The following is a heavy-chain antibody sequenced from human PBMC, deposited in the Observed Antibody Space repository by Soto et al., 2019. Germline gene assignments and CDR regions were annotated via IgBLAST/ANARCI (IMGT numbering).Heavy chain of an antibody. CDR3: ARSRHGTKNWFDP. Sequence: ASVKVSCKASGYTFTSYYMHWARQAPGQGLEWMGIINPSGGSTSYAQKFQGRVTMTRDTSTSTVYMELSSLRSEDTAVYYCARSRHGTKNWFDPWGQGTLVTVS. V-gene: IGHV1-46*03. J-gene: IGHJ5*02. CDR2: INPSGGST. CDR1: GYTFTSYY. D-gene: IGHD1-1*01.